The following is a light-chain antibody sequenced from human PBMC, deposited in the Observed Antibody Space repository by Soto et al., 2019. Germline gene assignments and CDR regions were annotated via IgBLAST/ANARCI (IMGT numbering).Light chain of an antibody. CDR1: QSVSSTY. V-gene: IGKV3-20*01. CDR2: GAS. Sequence: EIVLTQSPGTLSLSPGERATLSCRASQSVSSTYLAWYQQKPGQAPRLLLYGASTRATGIPDRFSGSGSGTDFILTISRLEAEEFVVYYFQQYGSSPALTFGGGTKVEIK. CDR3: QQYGSSPALT. J-gene: IGKJ4*01.